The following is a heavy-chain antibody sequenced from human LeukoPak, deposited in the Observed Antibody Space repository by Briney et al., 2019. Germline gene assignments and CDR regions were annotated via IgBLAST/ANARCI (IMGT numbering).Heavy chain of an antibody. D-gene: IGHD1-26*01. J-gene: IGHJ5*02. Sequence: SETLSLTCTVSGGSISSYYWSWIRRPPGRGLEWIGYIYYSGSTKYNPSLKSRVTISVDMSKNQFSLKLSSVTAADTAVYYCARGGPVGSWFDPWGQGTLVSVSS. CDR1: GGSISSYY. CDR2: IYYSGST. V-gene: IGHV4-59*01. CDR3: ARGGPVGSWFDP.